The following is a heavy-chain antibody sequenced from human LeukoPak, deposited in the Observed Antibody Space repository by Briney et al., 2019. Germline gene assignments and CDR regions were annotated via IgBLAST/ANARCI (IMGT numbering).Heavy chain of an antibody. CDR3: ARFAVDNWFDP. Sequence: SETLSLTCSVSGGSISSSSYYWGWIRQPPGKGLEWIGSIYYSGSTYYNPSLKSRVTISVDTSKNQFSLKLSSVTAADTAVYYCARFAVDNWFDPWGQGTLVTVSS. V-gene: IGHV4-39*01. CDR2: IYYSGST. J-gene: IGHJ5*02. CDR1: GGSISSSSYY.